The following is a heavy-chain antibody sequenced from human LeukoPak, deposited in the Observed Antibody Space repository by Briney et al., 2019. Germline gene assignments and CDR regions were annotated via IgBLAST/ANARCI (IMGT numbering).Heavy chain of an antibody. CDR3: ATDPTYSGSYYFDY. CDR1: GYTFTGYY. Sequence: ASVKVSCKASGYTFTGYYIHWVRQAPGKGLEWMGGFDPEDGETIYAQKFQGRVTMTEDTSTDTAYMELSSLRSEDTAVYYCATDPTYSGSYYFDYWGQGTLVTVSS. V-gene: IGHV1-24*01. J-gene: IGHJ4*02. D-gene: IGHD1-26*01. CDR2: FDPEDGET.